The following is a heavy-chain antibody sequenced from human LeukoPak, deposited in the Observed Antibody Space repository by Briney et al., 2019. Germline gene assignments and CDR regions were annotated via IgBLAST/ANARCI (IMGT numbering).Heavy chain of an antibody. Sequence: SETLSLTCTVSGYSISSGYYWGWIRQPPGKGLEWIGSIYHSGSTYYNPSLKSRVTISVDTSKNQFSLKLNSVTAADTAVYYCARTTEEYYGSGKFRKYYSYYYYMDVWGKGTTVTISS. D-gene: IGHD3-10*01. CDR3: ARTTEEYYGSGKFRKYYSYYYYMDV. V-gene: IGHV4-38-2*02. CDR2: IYHSGST. J-gene: IGHJ6*03. CDR1: GYSISSGYY.